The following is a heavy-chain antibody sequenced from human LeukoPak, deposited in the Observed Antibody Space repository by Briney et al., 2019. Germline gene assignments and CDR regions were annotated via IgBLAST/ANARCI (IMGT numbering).Heavy chain of an antibody. CDR2: INWNGGST. V-gene: IGHV3-20*04. D-gene: IGHD6-13*01. CDR1: GFTFDDYG. Sequence: PGGSLRLSCAASGFTFDDYGMSWVRQAPGKGLEWVSGINWNGGSTGYADSVKGRFTISRDNAKNSLYLQMNSLRAEDTALYYCARVGSSLYYYYMDVWGKGTTVTVSS. CDR3: ARVGSSLYYYYMDV. J-gene: IGHJ6*03.